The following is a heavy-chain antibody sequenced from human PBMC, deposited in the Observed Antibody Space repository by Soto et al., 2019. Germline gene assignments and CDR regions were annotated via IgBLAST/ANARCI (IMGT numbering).Heavy chain of an antibody. J-gene: IGHJ5*02. D-gene: IGHD1-26*01. CDR3: ARDRATEYNWFDT. CDR2: IIPIFGTA. CDR1: GGTFSSYA. V-gene: IGHV1-69*06. Sequence: QVQLVQSGAEVKKPGSSVKVSCKASGGTFSSYAISWVRQAPGQGLECMGGIIPIFGTANYAQKFQGRVKIPAHNSTSTAHMELSSLRSEDTAVYSCARDRATEYNWFDTWGQGTLVTVSS.